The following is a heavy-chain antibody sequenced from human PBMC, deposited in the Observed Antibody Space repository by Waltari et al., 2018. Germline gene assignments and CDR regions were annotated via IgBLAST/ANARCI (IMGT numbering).Heavy chain of an antibody. CDR3: ARGLMERRGSSWYYFDY. Sequence: QVQLVQSGAEVKKPGASVKVSCKASGYTFTSYDINWVRQATGQGLEWMGWMNPNSGNTGYAKKLQGRVTITRNSSISTAYMELSSLTSEDTAVYYCARGLMERRGSSWYYFDYWGQGTLVTVSS. D-gene: IGHD6-13*01. CDR1: GYTFTSYD. J-gene: IGHJ4*02. V-gene: IGHV1-8*03. CDR2: MNPNSGNT.